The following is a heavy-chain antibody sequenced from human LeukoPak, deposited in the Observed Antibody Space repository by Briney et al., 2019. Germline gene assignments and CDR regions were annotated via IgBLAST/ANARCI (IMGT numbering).Heavy chain of an antibody. J-gene: IGHJ4*02. CDR1: GGTFSNYA. V-gene: IGHV1-69*13. Sequence: SVKVSCKTSGGTFSNYAISWVRQALGQGLEWMGGIIPIFGTANYAQKFQGRVTITADESTSTAYMELSSLRSEDTAVYYCASGDYNWNEFDYWGQGTLVTVSS. CDR2: IIPIFGTA. CDR3: ASGDYNWNEFDY. D-gene: IGHD1-20*01.